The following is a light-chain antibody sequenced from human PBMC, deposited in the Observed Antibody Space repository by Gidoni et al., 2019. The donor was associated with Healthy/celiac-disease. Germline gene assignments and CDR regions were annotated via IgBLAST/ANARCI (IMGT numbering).Light chain of an antibody. CDR2: WAS. J-gene: IGKJ1*01. V-gene: IGKV4-1*01. CDR1: QSVLYSSNHKNY. Sequence: DIVMTQSPDSLAVSLGERATINCKSSQSVLYSSNHKNYLAWYQQKPGQPPKLLIYWASTRESGVPDRFSGSGSGTDFTLTISSLQAEDVAVYYCQQYYSTPWTFXXXTKVEIK. CDR3: QQYYSTPWT.